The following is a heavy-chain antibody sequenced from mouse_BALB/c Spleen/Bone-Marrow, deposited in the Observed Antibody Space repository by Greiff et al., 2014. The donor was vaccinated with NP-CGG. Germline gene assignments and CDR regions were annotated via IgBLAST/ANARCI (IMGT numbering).Heavy chain of an antibody. J-gene: IGHJ1*01. Sequence: QVQLKQSGAELVKPGASVKLSCKTSGYTFTNYWIQWVKQRPGQGLGWIGEIFPGTGTTYYSEKFKGKATLTIDTSSSTAYMQLSSLTSEDSAVYFCAREGSRLRGYFDVWGAGTTVTVSS. CDR2: IFPGTGTT. V-gene: IGHV1S132*01. CDR1: GYTFTNYW. CDR3: AREGSRLRGYFDV. D-gene: IGHD1-1*01.